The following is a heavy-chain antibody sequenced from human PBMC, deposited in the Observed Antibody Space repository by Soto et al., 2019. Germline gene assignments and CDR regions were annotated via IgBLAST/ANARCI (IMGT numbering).Heavy chain of an antibody. CDR3: ATGRWEVGAVNYYYSGMDV. CDR2: FDPEDGET. Sequence: ASVKGSCKVSGYTLTELSMHWVRQAPGKGLEWMGGFDPEDGETIYAQKFQGRVTMTEDTSTDTAYMELSSLRSEDTAVYYCATGRWEVGAVNYYYSGMDVWGQGTTVTVSS. D-gene: IGHD1-26*01. J-gene: IGHJ6*02. CDR1: GYTLTELS. V-gene: IGHV1-24*01.